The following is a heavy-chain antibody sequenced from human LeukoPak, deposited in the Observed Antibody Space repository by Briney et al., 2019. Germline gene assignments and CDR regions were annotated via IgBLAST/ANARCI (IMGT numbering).Heavy chain of an antibody. V-gene: IGHV3-7*01. CDR1: GFSFSRYW. CDR2: IKGDGNEK. Sequence: GGSLRLSCAASGFSFSRYWMNWVRQAPGKGLEWVANIKGDGNEKNYVDSVKGRFSISRDNARNSLYLQMDSLRAEDTAVYYCAKEGAYPIITYDSWGQGALVTVSS. D-gene: IGHD3-10*01. CDR3: AKEGAYPIITYDS. J-gene: IGHJ5*01.